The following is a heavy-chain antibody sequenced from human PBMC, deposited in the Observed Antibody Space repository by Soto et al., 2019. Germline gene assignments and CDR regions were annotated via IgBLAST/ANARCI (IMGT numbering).Heavy chain of an antibody. V-gene: IGHV3-53*01. Sequence: EVQLVESGGGLIQPGGSLRLSCAASGFAVSSKYMTWVRQAPGKGLEWVSVIYGGGTTYYADSVKGRFTISRDTSKNTLYLQMNSLRAEDTAGYYCVQTTGWPGFAFWGQGTLVTVSS. J-gene: IGHJ4*02. CDR2: IYGGGTT. D-gene: IGHD6-19*01. CDR3: VQTTGWPGFAF. CDR1: GFAVSSKY.